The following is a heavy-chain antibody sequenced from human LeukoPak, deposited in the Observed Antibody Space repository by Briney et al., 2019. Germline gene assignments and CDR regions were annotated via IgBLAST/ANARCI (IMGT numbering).Heavy chain of an antibody. CDR3: ARGYYGSGSHCCHMDV. D-gene: IGHD3-10*01. Sequence: RASETLSLTCAVYVGSFSGYYRSWIRQPPGKGLEWIGEINHSGSTNYNSSLKSRVTISVDTSKNQFSLKLSSVTAADTAVYYCARGYYGSGSHCCHMDVWGKGTTITVS. CDR1: VGSFSGYY. J-gene: IGHJ6*03. CDR2: INHSGST. V-gene: IGHV4-34*01.